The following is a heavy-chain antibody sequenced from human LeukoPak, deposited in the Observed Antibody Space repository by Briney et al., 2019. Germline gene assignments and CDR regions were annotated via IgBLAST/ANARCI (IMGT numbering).Heavy chain of an antibody. CDR1: GYTFTSYY. Sequence: ASVKVSCKASGYTFTSYYMHWVRQAPGQGLEWMGIINPSGGSTSYAQKFQGRVTMTRDTSTSTVYMEPSSLRSEDTAVYYCARAGGEDWFDPWDQGTLVTVSS. V-gene: IGHV1-46*01. D-gene: IGHD3-10*01. J-gene: IGHJ5*02. CDR2: INPSGGST. CDR3: ARAGGEDWFDP.